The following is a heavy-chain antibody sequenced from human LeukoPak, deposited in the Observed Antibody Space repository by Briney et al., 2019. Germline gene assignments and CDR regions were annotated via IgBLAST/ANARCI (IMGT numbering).Heavy chain of an antibody. D-gene: IGHD2-15*01. CDR2: INPNSGGT. V-gene: IGHV1-2*02. Sequence: GASAKVSCKASGYTFTGYYMHWVRQAPGQGLEWMGWINPNSGGTNYAQKFQGRVTMTRDTSISTAYMELSRLRSDDTAVYYCARGGLRLSGGGFDYWGQGTLVTVSS. CDR3: ARGGLRLSGGGFDY. J-gene: IGHJ4*02. CDR1: GYTFTGYY.